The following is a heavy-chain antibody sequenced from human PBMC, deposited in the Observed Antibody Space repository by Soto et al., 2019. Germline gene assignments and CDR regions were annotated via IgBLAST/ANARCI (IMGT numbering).Heavy chain of an antibody. J-gene: IGHJ4*02. CDR3: ARDSGYSSGWYSGCASEY. V-gene: IGHV1-69*01. CDR1: GGTFSSYA. D-gene: IGHD6-19*01. CDR2: IIPIFGTA. Sequence: QVQLVQSGAEVKKPGSSVKVSCKASGGTFSSYAISWVRQAPGQGLEWMGGIIPIFGTANNAQKFQGRVTITADDSTSTAYMELSSMRSEDTAVYYCARDSGYSSGWYSGCASEYWGQGTLVTVSS.